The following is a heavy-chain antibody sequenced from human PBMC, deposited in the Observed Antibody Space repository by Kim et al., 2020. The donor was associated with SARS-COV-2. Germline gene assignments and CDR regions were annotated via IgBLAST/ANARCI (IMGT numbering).Heavy chain of an antibody. D-gene: IGHD1-7*01. J-gene: IGHJ4*01. Sequence: ASVKVSCKASGYTFKSYPIHWLRQAPGQRLEWMGWVNAANDKTKYSQKFQGRFTITRDKSANTAYMDLSRLTSEYTGIYYCARAKNSTAYDYWVQGSLVT. CDR3: ARAKNSTAYDY. V-gene: IGHV1-3*01. CDR2: VNAANDKT. CDR1: GYTFKSYP.